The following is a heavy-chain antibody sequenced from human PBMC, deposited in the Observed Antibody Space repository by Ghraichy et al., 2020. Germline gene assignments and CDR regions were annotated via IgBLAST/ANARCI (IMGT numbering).Heavy chain of an antibody. CDR1: GFTLSSHW. D-gene: IGHD6-13*01. V-gene: IGHV3-74*01. J-gene: IGHJ4*02. CDR3: VRDRTVAGTGPHFDY. CDR2: IHPDGSDT. Sequence: GALRLSCAVSGFTLSSHWMHWVRQAPGKGLMWVSRIHPDGSDTTYPDSVKGRFTISRDNAENMVYLQMNSLRAEDAAVYYCVRDRTVAGTGPHFDYWGQGTLVTVSS.